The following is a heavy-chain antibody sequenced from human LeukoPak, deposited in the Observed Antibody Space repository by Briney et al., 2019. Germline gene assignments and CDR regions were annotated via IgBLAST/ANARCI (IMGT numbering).Heavy chain of an antibody. J-gene: IGHJ4*02. CDR1: GYTFTGYY. CDR2: INPNSGGT. CDR3: ARETDDSSGYYYDY. V-gene: IGHV1-2*02. D-gene: IGHD3-22*01. Sequence: ASVKVSCKASGYTFTGYYMHWVRQAPGRGLEWMGWINPNSGGTNYAQKFQGRVTMTRDTSISTAYMELSRLRSDDTAVYYCARETDDSSGYYYDYWGQGTLVTVSS.